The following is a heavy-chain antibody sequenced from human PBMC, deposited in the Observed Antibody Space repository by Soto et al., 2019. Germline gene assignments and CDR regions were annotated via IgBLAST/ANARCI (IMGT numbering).Heavy chain of an antibody. D-gene: IGHD6-13*01. CDR2: IIPIFGTA. J-gene: IGHJ6*02. CDR1: GGTFSSYA. Sequence: SVKVSCKASGGTFSSYAISWVRQAPGQGLEWMGGIIPIFGTANYAQKFQGRVTITADESTSTAYMELSSLRSEDTAVYYCARDRGIAADPPHCYGMDVWGQGTTVTVSS. CDR3: ARDRGIAADPPHCYGMDV. V-gene: IGHV1-69*13.